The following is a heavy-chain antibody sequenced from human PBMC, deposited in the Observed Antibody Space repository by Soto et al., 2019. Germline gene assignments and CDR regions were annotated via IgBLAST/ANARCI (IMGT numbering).Heavy chain of an antibody. D-gene: IGHD5-18*01. Sequence: GGSLRLSCAASGFTFSNAWMNWVRQAPGKGLEWVGRIKSKTDGGTTDYAAPVKGRFTISRDDSKNTLYLQMNSLKTEDTAVYYCTTGWDSYGSYEYFQHWGQGTLVTVSS. CDR2: IKSKTDGGTT. J-gene: IGHJ1*01. CDR1: GFTFSNAW. V-gene: IGHV3-15*07. CDR3: TTGWDSYGSYEYFQH.